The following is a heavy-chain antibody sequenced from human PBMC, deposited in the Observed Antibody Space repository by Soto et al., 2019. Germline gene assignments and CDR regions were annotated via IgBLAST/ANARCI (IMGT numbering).Heavy chain of an antibody. CDR1: RSAFDRRA. J-gene: IGHJ4*02. CDR2: IIPILGTP. Sequence: SVKLSWTAYRSAFDRRARRWVRQAPGQGLEWIGGIIPILGTPHYAEKLKDIVTITADESPGTAYLELSSLPSEDTAVYYCATSDGRDGYSFDDRGPRPLVTVSS. CDR3: ATSDGRDGYSFDD. D-gene: IGHD5-12*01. V-gene: IGHV1-69*13.